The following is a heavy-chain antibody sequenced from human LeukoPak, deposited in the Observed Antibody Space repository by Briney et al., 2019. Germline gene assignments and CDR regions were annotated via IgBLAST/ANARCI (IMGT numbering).Heavy chain of an antibody. CDR3: AKDGGSSSLTYYYYYMDV. CDR2: ISGSGGST. V-gene: IGHV3-23*01. Sequence: GGSLRLSCAASGFTVSSNYMSWVRQAPGKGLEWVSAISGSGGSTYYADSVKGRFTISRDNSKNTLYLQMNSLRAEDTAVYYCAKDGGSSSLTYYYYYMDVWGKGTTVTVSS. CDR1: GFTVSSNY. D-gene: IGHD6-6*01. J-gene: IGHJ6*03.